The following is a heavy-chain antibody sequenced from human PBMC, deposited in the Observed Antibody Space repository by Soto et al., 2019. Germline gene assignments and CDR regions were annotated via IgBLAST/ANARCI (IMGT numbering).Heavy chain of an antibody. CDR3: ARGIQEGFDP. Sequence: QVSLQESGPGLVKPSQTLSLSCTVSGDSITDGEYYWSWIRQPPGKYLEWIAYIYYNGLSHYNPSLKSRVTISLDPSKNQFSLTMTSVTDADTAVYSCARGIQEGFDPWGQGTLVTVSS. CDR2: IYYNGLS. D-gene: IGHD5-18*01. CDR1: GDSITDGEYY. V-gene: IGHV4-30-4*01. J-gene: IGHJ5*02.